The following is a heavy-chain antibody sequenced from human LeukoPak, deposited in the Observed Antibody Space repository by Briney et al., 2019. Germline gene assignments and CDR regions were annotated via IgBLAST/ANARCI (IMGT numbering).Heavy chain of an antibody. Sequence: VASVKVSCKASGYTYTGYYMHWVRQAPGQGLEWMGRINPNSGGTNSAQKFQGRVTMTRDTSITTAYMELSRLRSDDTAVYYCARVYSGGSDYWGQGTLVTVSS. J-gene: IGHJ4*02. CDR1: GYTYTGYY. CDR3: ARVYSGGSDY. D-gene: IGHD5-12*01. CDR2: INPNSGGT. V-gene: IGHV1-2*06.